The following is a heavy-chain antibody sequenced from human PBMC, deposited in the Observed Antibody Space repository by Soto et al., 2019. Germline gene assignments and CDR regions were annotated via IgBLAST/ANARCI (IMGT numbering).Heavy chain of an antibody. D-gene: IGHD3-16*02. V-gene: IGHV1-46*03. CDR1: GYTFTSYY. CDR2: INPSGGST. CDR3: ARGILPNDYIWGSYPKTSGIYFDY. J-gene: IGHJ4*02. Sequence: GASVKVSCKASGYTFTSYYMHWVRQAPGQGLEWMGKINPSGGSTSYAQKFQGRVTMTRDTSTSTVYMELSSLRSEDTAVYYCARGILPNDYIWGSYPKTSGIYFDYWGQGTLVTVSS.